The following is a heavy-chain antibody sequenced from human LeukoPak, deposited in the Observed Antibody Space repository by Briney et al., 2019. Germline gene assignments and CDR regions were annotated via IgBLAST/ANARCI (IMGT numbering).Heavy chain of an antibody. J-gene: IGHJ4*02. V-gene: IGHV3-33*08. D-gene: IGHD5-18*01. CDR2: IWYDGSNK. CDR1: GFTFSSYW. CDR3: AREHSYGYVYDY. Sequence: GGSLRLSCAASGFTFSSYWMHWVRQAPGKGLEWVAVIWYDGSNKYYADSVKGRFTISRDNSKNTLYLQMNSLRAEDTAVYYCAREHSYGYVYDYWGQGTLVTVSS.